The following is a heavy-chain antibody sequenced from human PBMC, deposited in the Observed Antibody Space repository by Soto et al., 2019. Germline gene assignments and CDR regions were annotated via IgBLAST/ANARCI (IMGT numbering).Heavy chain of an antibody. CDR1: GFTFSSYW. V-gene: IGHV3-7*01. D-gene: IGHD2-2*02. Sequence: GVLRLSFAASGFTFSSYWMSWVRLAPGKGLEWVANIKQGGGEKYYVDSVKGRFTISRDNARNSLYLQMNSLRAEDTAVYYCARGSRYCSSISCYTFDNWGQGTLVTVSS. J-gene: IGHJ4*02. CDR3: ARGSRYCSSISCYTFDN. CDR2: IKQGGGEK.